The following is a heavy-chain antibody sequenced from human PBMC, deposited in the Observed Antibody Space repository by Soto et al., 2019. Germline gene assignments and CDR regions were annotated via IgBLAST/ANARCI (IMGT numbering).Heavy chain of an antibody. J-gene: IGHJ6*02. Sequence: GGSLRLSCEASGFTFSRFSMNWVRLAPGKGLEWVSSISRTSSDRFYADSVKGRFTIFRDNAKDSLYLQMNSLRDDDTGVYYCARDRVPATLLDYFYGMDVWGQGTTVTVSS. V-gene: IGHV3-21*06. D-gene: IGHD2-21*02. CDR3: ARDRVPATLLDYFYGMDV. CDR1: GFTFSRFS. CDR2: ISRTSSDR.